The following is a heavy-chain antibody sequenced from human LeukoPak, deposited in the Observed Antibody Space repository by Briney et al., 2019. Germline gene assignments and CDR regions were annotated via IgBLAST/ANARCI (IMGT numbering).Heavy chain of an antibody. CDR3: ARAYGWELLGDVFDY. D-gene: IGHD1-26*01. CDR1: GGSISSYY. Sequence: SSETLSLTCTVSGGSISSYYWSWIRQPPGKGLEWIGYIYYSGSTNYNPSLKSRVTISVDTSKNQFSLKLSSVTAADAAVYYWARAYGWELLGDVFDYWGQGTLATVSS. CDR2: IYYSGST. V-gene: IGHV4-59*01. J-gene: IGHJ4*02.